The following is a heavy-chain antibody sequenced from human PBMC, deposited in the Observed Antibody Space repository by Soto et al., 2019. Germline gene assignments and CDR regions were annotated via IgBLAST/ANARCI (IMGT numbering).Heavy chain of an antibody. D-gene: IGHD1-1*01. V-gene: IGHV4-59*01. Sequence: SETLSLTCTVSGGSISSYYWSWIRQPPGKGLEWIGYIYYSGSTNYNPSLKSRVTISVDTSKNQFSLKLSSVTAADTAVYYCAGGERRGGGRYYFDYWGKGTLVPVSS. CDR3: AGGERRGGGRYYFDY. CDR2: IYYSGST. J-gene: IGHJ4*02. CDR1: GGSISSYY.